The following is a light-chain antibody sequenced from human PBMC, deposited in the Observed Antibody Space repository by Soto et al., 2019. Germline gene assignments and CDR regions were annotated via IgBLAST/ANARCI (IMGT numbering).Light chain of an antibody. CDR3: SSFTNTITRYA. J-gene: IGLJ1*01. V-gene: IGLV2-14*01. CDR2: EVS. CDR1: SSDVGGYIY. Sequence: QSALTQPASVSGSPGQSITISCTGTSSDVGGYIYVSWFQHHPGKAPKLIIYEVSYRPSGVSARFSGSKSGDTASLTISGLQAEDEADYYCSSFTNTITRYAFGTGTKVTVL.